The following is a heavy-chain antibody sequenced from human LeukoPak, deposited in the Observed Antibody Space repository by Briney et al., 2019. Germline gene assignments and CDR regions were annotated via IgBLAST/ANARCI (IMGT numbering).Heavy chain of an antibody. Sequence: GRSLRVSCAASGFPFSTFGMHWVRQAPGKGLEWVAAIAYDGSVKYYPDSLKGRLTISRDNSKNTLYLQMNSLRTEDTAVYSCAKDRTVVGATSFDYWGLGTLVTVSS. CDR2: IAYDGSVK. CDR3: AKDRTVVGATSFDY. V-gene: IGHV3-30*18. D-gene: IGHD1-26*01. J-gene: IGHJ4*02. CDR1: GFPFSTFG.